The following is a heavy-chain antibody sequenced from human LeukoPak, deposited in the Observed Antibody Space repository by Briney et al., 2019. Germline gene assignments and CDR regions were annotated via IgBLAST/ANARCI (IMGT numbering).Heavy chain of an antibody. CDR1: GYTFTSYG. D-gene: IGHD2-2*01. V-gene: IGHV1-18*01. CDR2: ISAYNGNT. J-gene: IGHJ5*02. Sequence: GASVKVSCKASGYTFTSYGISWVRQAPGQGLEWMGWISAYNGNTNYAQKLQGRVTMTTDTSTSTAYMELRSLRSDDTAVYYCARRRKGSSTRGWFDPWGQGTLVTVSS. CDR3: ARRRKGSSTRGWFDP.